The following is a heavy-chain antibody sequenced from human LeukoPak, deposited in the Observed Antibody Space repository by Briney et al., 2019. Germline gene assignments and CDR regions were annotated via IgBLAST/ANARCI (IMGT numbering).Heavy chain of an antibody. CDR2: ISLRGLT. J-gene: IGHJ4*02. CDR1: GGSISSTNW. CDR3: SRESGAFCPFGY. Sequence: PSETLSLTCGVSGGSISSTNWWSWVRQPPGQGLEWIGEISLRGLTNYNPSLKSRVTMSLDKSKNHLSLNLTSVTAADTAVYYCSRESGAFCPFGYWGQGTLVTVSS. V-gene: IGHV4-4*02. D-gene: IGHD1-26*01.